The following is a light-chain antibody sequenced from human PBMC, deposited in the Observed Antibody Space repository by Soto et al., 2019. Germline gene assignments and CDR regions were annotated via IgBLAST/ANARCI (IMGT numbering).Light chain of an antibody. Sequence: QSALTQPPSASGSPGQSVTISCTGTSSDVGGDNYVSWYQQHPGKAPKLMIYEVSKRPSGVPDRFSGSKSGNTASLTVSGLQAEDEADYYCSSYAGSSNYVFGTGTKVTGL. CDR3: SSYAGSSNYV. CDR2: EVS. J-gene: IGLJ1*01. V-gene: IGLV2-8*01. CDR1: SSDVGGDNY.